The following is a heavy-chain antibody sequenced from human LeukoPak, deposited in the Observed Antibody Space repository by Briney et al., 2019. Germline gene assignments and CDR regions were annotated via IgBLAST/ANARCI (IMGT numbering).Heavy chain of an antibody. CDR3: AKDISGMDV. J-gene: IGHJ6*02. CDR1: GFTFSSYA. Sequence: GSLSLSCAASGFTFSSYAMSWVRPAPGKGLEWVSAISGSGGRTYYADSVKGRFTISRDNSKNTLYLQMNTLRAEDTAVYYCAKDISGMDVWGQGTTVTVSS. CDR2: ISGSGGRT. V-gene: IGHV3-23*01.